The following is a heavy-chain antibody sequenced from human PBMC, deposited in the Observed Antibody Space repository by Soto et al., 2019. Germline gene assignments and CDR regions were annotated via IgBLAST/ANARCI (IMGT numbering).Heavy chain of an antibody. D-gene: IGHD5-18*01. Sequence: SGPTLVNPTQTLTLTCTFSGFSLTSGVGVAWIRQPPGKALEWLALIYWDGDKRYSPSLKTRLTITKDTSKNQVVLTMTNMDPVDTATYYCAHNRGYSYGSAFDDWGQGVPVTVSS. CDR1: GFSLTSGVG. V-gene: IGHV2-5*02. J-gene: IGHJ4*02. CDR2: IYWDGDK. CDR3: AHNRGYSYGSAFDD.